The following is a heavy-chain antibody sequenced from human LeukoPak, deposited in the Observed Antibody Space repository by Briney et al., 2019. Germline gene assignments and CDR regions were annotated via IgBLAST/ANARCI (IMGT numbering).Heavy chain of an antibody. CDR3: ARSPRKGPTYFDY. V-gene: IGHV3-7*01. CDR2: IRDNGSEK. CDR1: GFTFSSYW. D-gene: IGHD1-14*01. Sequence: GGSLRLSCAASGFTFSSYWMTWVRQAPGKGLELVANIRDNGSEKYYVDSVKGRFTISRDNAKNSLYLRMNSLRAEDTAVYYCARSPRKGPTYFDYWGQGTLVTVAS. J-gene: IGHJ4*02.